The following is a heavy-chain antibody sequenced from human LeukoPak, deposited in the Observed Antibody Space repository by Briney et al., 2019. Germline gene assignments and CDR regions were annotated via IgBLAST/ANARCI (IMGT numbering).Heavy chain of an antibody. J-gene: IGHJ3*02. CDR1: GGSISSSNW. Sequence: PSETLSLTCAVSGGSISSSNWWSWVRQPPGKGLEWIGEIYHSGSTNYNPSLKSRVTISVDKSKNQFSLKLSSVTAADTAVYYCARDPNYYDSSGYMAFDIWGQGTMVTVSS. CDR3: ARDPNYYDSSGYMAFDI. CDR2: IYHSGST. V-gene: IGHV4-4*02. D-gene: IGHD3-22*01.